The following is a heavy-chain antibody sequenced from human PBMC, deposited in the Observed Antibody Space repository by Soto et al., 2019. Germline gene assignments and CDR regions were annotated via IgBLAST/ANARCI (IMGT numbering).Heavy chain of an antibody. CDR3: ARSFGGPATFDY. D-gene: IGHD2-15*01. CDR1: GYTFTSYA. J-gene: IGHJ4*02. V-gene: IGHV1-3*01. Sequence: GASVKVSCKASGYTFTSYAMHWVRQAPGQGLEWMGWINAGNGNTKYSQKFQGRVTITRDTSASTAYMELSSLRSEDTAVYYCARSFGGPATFDYWGQGTLVTVSS. CDR2: INAGNGNT.